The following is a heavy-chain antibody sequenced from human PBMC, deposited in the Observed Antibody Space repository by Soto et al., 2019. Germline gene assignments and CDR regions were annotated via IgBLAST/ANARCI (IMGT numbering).Heavy chain of an antibody. CDR1: GFTFSSYA. CDR2: ISGSGGST. D-gene: IGHD2-2*01. J-gene: IGHJ4*02. V-gene: IGHV3-23*01. CDR3: APAGPYVVVPAAEKVDY. Sequence: GGSLRLSCAASGFTFSSYAMSWVRQAPGKGLEWVSAISGSGGSTYYADSVKGRFTISRDNSKNTLYLQMNSLRAEDTAVYYCAPAGPYVVVPAAEKVDYWGQGTLVTVSS.